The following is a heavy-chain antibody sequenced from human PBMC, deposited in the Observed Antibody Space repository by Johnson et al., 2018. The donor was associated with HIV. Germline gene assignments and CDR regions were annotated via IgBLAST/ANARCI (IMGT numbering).Heavy chain of an antibody. Sequence: ISYDGSNKYYADSVKGRFTISRDNSKNTLSLQMNSLRAEDTAVYYCARSGGAVAGVDAFDIWGQGTMVTVSS. D-gene: IGHD6-19*01. CDR3: ARSGGAVAGVDAFDI. J-gene: IGHJ3*02. V-gene: IGHV3-30-3*01. CDR2: ISYDGSNK.